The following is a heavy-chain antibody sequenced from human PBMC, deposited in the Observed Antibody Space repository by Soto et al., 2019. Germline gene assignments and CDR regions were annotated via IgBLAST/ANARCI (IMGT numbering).Heavy chain of an antibody. CDR2: INQSGFT. Sequence: QVQLQQWGAGLLKPAETLSLTCAVYGGSFSGYYWTWFRQPPGKGLEWIGEINQSGFTNYNPSLESRVTMSVDTSRNQFSLRLSSVTAADTAVYYCARFPFDRSSWTNPRYFDYWGQGTLVTVSS. CDR3: ARFPFDRSSWTNPRYFDY. D-gene: IGHD6-13*01. J-gene: IGHJ4*02. CDR1: GGSFSGYY. V-gene: IGHV4-34*01.